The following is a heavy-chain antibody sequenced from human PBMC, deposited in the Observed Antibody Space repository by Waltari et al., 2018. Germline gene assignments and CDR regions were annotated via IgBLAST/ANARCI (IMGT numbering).Heavy chain of an antibody. CDR1: AGTLRGYA. CDR3: ARVGGYMVGMDV. CDR2: IIPILGIA. D-gene: IGHD6-13*01. Sequence: QVQLVQSGAEVTKPGSSVKVSCKASAGTLRGYAISGVRQAPGQGLEWMGRIIPILGIANYAQKFQGRVTITADKSTSTAYMELSSLRSEDTAVYYCARVGGYMVGMDVWGQGTTVTVSS. V-gene: IGHV1-69*04. J-gene: IGHJ6*02.